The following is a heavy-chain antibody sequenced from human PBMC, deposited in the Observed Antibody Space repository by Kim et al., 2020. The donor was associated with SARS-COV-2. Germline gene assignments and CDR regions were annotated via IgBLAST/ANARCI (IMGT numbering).Heavy chain of an antibody. D-gene: IGHD2-15*01. CDR2: INHSGST. V-gene: IGHV4-34*01. CDR1: GGSFSGYY. CDR3: ARGRRDSRYCTGGSCYFWFDP. Sequence: SETLSLTCAVFGGSFSGYYWSWIRQPPGKGLEWIGEINHSGSTNYNPSLKSRVTISVDTSKNQFSLKVSSVTAADTAVYYCARGRRDSRYCTGGSCYFWFDPWGQGTLVTVSS. J-gene: IGHJ5*02.